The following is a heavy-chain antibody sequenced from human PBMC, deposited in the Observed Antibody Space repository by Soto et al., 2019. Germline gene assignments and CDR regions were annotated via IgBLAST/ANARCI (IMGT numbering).Heavy chain of an antibody. J-gene: IGHJ6*02. CDR2: IVVISGNT. Sequence: SVKVSCKASGVTFTSSAMQWVRQARGQRLEWIGWIVVISGNTNYAQKFQERVTITADKSTSTAYMELSSLRSEDTAVYYCARVTVHSSSAYYYYGMDVWGQGTTVTVSS. V-gene: IGHV1-58*02. CDR1: GVTFTSSA. D-gene: IGHD6-6*01. CDR3: ARVTVHSSSAYYYYGMDV.